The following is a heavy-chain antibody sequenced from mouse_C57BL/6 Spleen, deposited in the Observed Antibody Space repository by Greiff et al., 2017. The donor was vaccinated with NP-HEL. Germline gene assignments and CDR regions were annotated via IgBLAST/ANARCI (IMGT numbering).Heavy chain of an antibody. Sequence: VQLQQSGPELVKPGASVQISCKASGYSFTSYYIHWVKQRPGQGLEWIGWIYPGSGNTKYNEKFKGKATLTADTSSSTAYMQLSSLTSEDSAVYYCAFLFGDFDYWGQGTTLTVSS. CDR1: GYSFTSYY. V-gene: IGHV1-66*01. J-gene: IGHJ2*01. CDR3: AFLFGDFDY. CDR2: IYPGSGNT.